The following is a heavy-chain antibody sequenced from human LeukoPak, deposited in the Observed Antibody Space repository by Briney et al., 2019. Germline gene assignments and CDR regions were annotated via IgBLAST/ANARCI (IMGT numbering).Heavy chain of an antibody. CDR1: GFTFSNAW. CDR3: TTVKPADV. J-gene: IGHJ6*02. Sequence: GGSLRLSCAASGFTFSNAWMSWVRQAPGKGLEWVGRIKSKTHGETTDYAAPVKGRLTISRDDSKNTLYLQMNSLKTEDTAVYYCTTVKPADVWGQGTTVTVSS. CDR2: IKSKTHGETT. V-gene: IGHV3-15*01.